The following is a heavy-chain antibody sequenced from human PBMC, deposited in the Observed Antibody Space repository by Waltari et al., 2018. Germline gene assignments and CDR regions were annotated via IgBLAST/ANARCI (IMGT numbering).Heavy chain of an antibody. D-gene: IGHD6-19*01. Sequence: QVQLQESGPGLVKPSETLSLTCTVSGCSISSYYWRWIRQPPGKGLEWIGYIYYSGSTNDNPSLKSRVTISVDTSKNQFSLKLSSVTAADTAVYYCASWDFGSGYFDYWGQGTLVTVSS. CDR2: IYYSGST. J-gene: IGHJ4*02. CDR3: ASWDFGSGYFDY. CDR1: GCSISSYY. V-gene: IGHV4-59*01.